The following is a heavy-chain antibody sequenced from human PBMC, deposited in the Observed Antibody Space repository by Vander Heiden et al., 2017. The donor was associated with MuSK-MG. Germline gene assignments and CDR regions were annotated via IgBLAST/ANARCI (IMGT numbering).Heavy chain of an antibody. D-gene: IGHD3-22*01. CDR1: GGSFSGYY. J-gene: IGHJ5*02. CDR2: INHSGST. V-gene: IGHV4-34*01. Sequence: QVQLQQWGAGLLKPSETLSLTCAVYGGSFSGYYWRWIRQSPGKGLEWIGEINHSGSTNYNPSLKSRVTISVDTCKNQFSLKLSSVTAADTAVYYCARARALHSYYYYDSSGYGSWGQGTLVTVSS. CDR3: ARARALHSYYYYDSSGYGS.